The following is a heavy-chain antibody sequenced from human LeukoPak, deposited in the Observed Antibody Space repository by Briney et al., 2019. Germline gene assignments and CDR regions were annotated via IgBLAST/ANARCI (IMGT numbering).Heavy chain of an antibody. Sequence: ASVKVSCKASGYTFTNDGISWVRQAPGQGLEWMGWISAYNDNTNFAQKLQGRVTMTTDTSTSTAYMELKSLSSDDTAIYYCARDPYSNPYYFDSWGQGTLVTVSS. J-gene: IGHJ4*02. CDR1: GYTFTNDG. CDR2: ISAYNDNT. D-gene: IGHD1-26*01. V-gene: IGHV1-18*01. CDR3: ARDPYSNPYYFDS.